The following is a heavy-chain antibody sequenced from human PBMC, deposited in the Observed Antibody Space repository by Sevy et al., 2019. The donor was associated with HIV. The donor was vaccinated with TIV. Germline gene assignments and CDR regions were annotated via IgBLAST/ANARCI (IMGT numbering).Heavy chain of an antibody. Sequence: GGSLRLSCAASGFTFSNAWRSGFRQAPGKGLEWVGRIKTKTDGETTDYAAPVKGRFTISRDDSKSTLCLQMNSLKTEDTAVYYCATAIWCSGDNCYHWFFDLWGRGTQVTVSS. D-gene: IGHD2-15*01. CDR3: ATAIWCSGDNCYHWFFDL. CDR2: IKTKTDGETT. CDR1: GFTFSNAW. V-gene: IGHV3-15*01. J-gene: IGHJ2*01.